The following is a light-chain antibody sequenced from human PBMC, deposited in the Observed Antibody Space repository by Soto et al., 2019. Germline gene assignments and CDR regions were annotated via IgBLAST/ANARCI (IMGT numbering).Light chain of an antibody. CDR1: SSNSGSNF. V-gene: IGLV1-47*02. Sequence: QSVLTQPPSASGTPGQRVTISCSGSSSNSGSNFVYWYQQRPGTAPRLLIYNNDQRPSGVPDRFSGSKSGTSASLAISGLRSEDEADYYCAAWDDSLSVRYVFGTGTKLTVL. CDR2: NND. CDR3: AAWDDSLSVRYV. J-gene: IGLJ1*01.